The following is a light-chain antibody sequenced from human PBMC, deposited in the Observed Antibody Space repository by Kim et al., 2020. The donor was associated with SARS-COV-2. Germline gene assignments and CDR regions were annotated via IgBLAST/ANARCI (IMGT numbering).Light chain of an antibody. CDR2: AAS. V-gene: IGKV1-39*01. CDR3: HQSYSNSPYT. Sequence: DIQMTQSPSSLSASVGDRVTITCRASQSISSYLNWYQHKPGKAPKLLIYAASSLQSGVPSRFSGSGSGTDFTLTISSLQPEDFATYYCHQSYSNSPYTFGQGTKLEI. J-gene: IGKJ2*01. CDR1: QSISSY.